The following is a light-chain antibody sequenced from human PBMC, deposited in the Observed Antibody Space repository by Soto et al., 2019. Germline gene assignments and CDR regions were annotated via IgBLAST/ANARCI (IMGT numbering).Light chain of an antibody. CDR1: SSDVGSYNL. Sequence: QSAMTQPAWVSGSPGQSITISCTGTSSDVGSYNLVSWYQQHPGKAPKLMIYEGSKRPSGVSNRFSGSKSGNTASLTISGLQAEDEADYYCCSYAGSSTFVFGGGTKLTVL. CDR3: CSYAGSSTFV. J-gene: IGLJ3*02. CDR2: EGS. V-gene: IGLV2-23*03.